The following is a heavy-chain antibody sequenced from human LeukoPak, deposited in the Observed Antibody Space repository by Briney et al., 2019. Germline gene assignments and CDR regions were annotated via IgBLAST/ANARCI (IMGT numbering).Heavy chain of an antibody. CDR2: ISYDGSNK. V-gene: IGHV3-30-3*01. D-gene: IGHD3-10*01. CDR3: ASSAIRGLLVPLGY. CDR1: GFIFSNYD. J-gene: IGHJ4*02. Sequence: GRSLRLSCAASGFIFSNYDMHWVRQAPGKGLEWVAVISYDGSNKYYADSVKGRFTISRDNSKNTLYLQMNSLRAEDTAVYYCASSAIRGLLVPLGYWGQGTLVTVSS.